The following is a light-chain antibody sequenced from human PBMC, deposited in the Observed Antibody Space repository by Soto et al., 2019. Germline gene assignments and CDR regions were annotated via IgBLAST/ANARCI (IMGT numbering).Light chain of an antibody. Sequence: QSALTQPPSASGSPGQSVTISCTGTSSDVGGYNYVSWYQQHPGKAPKLMIYEVSKRPSGVPDRFSGSKSDNTASLTVSGVQAEDEDDDYCSSYEASNRPYVFGTGTKLTVL. J-gene: IGLJ1*01. CDR1: SSDVGGYNY. V-gene: IGLV2-8*01. CDR3: SSYEASNRPYV. CDR2: EVS.